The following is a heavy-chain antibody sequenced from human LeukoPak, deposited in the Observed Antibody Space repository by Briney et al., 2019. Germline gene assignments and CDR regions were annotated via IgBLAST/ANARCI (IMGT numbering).Heavy chain of an antibody. Sequence: GGSLRLSCAASGFTFTDYLMTWVRQAPGKGLEWVADIKADGSEKYYVDSVKGRFTILRDNAKNSLYLQMNSLRAEDTAVYYCARELYTRDGYNSYMDVWGRGTTVTVSS. V-gene: IGHV3-7*01. CDR3: ARELYTRDGYNSYMDV. D-gene: IGHD5-24*01. CDR1: GFTFTDYL. J-gene: IGHJ6*03. CDR2: IKADGSEK.